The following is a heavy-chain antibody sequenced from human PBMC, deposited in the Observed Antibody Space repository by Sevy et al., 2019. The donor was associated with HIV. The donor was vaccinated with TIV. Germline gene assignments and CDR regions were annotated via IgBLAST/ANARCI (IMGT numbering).Heavy chain of an antibody. CDR3: ARESLAADAFDI. J-gene: IGHJ3*02. V-gene: IGHV1-69*13. D-gene: IGHD6-13*01. Sequence: ASVKVSCKASGGTFSSYAISWVRQAPGQGLEWMGRIIPIFGTANYAQKFQGRVTITADESTSTAYMELSSLRSEDTAVYYCARESLAADAFDIWGQRTMVTVSS. CDR1: GGTFSSYA. CDR2: IIPIFGTA.